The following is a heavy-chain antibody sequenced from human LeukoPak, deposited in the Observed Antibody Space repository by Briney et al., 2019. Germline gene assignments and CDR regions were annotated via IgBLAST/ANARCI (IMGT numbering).Heavy chain of an antibody. J-gene: IGHJ6*02. V-gene: IGHV3-48*04. CDR1: GFTLSSYS. CDR3: ARDSSGYWYTDV. CDR2: ISSSSSTI. D-gene: IGHD3-22*01. Sequence: GGSLRLSCAASGFTLSSYSMNWVRQAPGKGLEWVSYISSSSSTIYYADSVGGRFTISRDNAKNSLYLQMDSLRAEDTAVYYCARDSSGYWYTDVWGQGTTVTVSS.